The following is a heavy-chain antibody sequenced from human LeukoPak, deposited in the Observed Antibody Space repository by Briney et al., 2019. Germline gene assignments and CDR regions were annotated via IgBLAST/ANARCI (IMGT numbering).Heavy chain of an antibody. J-gene: IGHJ4*02. Sequence: SETLSLTCAVYGGSFSGYYWSWIRQPPGKGLEWIGEINHSGSTNYNPSLKSRVTISVDTSKNQFSLKLSSVTAADTAVYYCARGPVTTGGNYFDYWGQGTLVTVSS. D-gene: IGHD4-4*01. V-gene: IGHV4-34*01. CDR2: INHSGST. CDR1: GGSFSGYY. CDR3: ARGPVTTGGNYFDY.